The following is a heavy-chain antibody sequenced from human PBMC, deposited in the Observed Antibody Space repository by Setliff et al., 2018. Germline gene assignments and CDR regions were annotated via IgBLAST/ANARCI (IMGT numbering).Heavy chain of an antibody. J-gene: IGHJ4*02. CDR2: INNYNTNT. D-gene: IGHD3-22*01. V-gene: IGHV1-18*01. Sequence: VASVKVSCKTSGYTFTNYGITWVRQALGQGLEWMGWINNYNTNTNYAQKLQGRVAMTTDTSTSTAYMELRSLRSDDSAVYYCARINFYVSSGHYYAPDYWGQGTLVTVSS. CDR3: ARINFYVSSGHYYAPDY. CDR1: GYTFTNYG.